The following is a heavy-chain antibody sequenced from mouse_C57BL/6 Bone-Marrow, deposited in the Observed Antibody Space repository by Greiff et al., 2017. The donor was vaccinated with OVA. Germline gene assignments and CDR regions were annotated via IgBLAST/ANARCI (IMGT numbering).Heavy chain of an antibody. V-gene: IGHV1-82*01. CDR3: ARTPPYYFDY. J-gene: IGHJ2*01. CDR2: IYPGDGDT. CDR1: GYAFSSSW. Sequence: VKVVESGPELVKPGASVKISCKASGYAFSSSWMNWVKQRPGKGLEWIGRIYPGDGDTNYNGKFKGKATLTADKSSSTAYMQLSSLTSEDSAVYFCARTPPYYFDYWGQGTTLTVSS.